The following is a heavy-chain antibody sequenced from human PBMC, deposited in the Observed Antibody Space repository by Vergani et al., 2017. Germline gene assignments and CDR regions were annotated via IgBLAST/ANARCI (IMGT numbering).Heavy chain of an antibody. CDR1: EFTFSNYA. CDR3: AKQYFVSGNYLFDY. CDR2: ISGSGVSA. Sequence: EVQLLESGGGLVQPGGSLRLTCAASEFTFSNYAMNWVRQAPGKGLEWVSGISGSGVSAYYTDSVKGRFTISRDKSKNMLFLQMNNLRTEDTAIYYCAKQYFVSGNYLFDYWGQGTLVTVSS. J-gene: IGHJ4*02. D-gene: IGHD3-10*01. V-gene: IGHV3-23*01.